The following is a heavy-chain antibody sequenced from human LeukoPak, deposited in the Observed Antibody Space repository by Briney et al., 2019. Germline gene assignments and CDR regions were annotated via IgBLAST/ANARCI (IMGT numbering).Heavy chain of an antibody. CDR1: GFTFCGDS. CDR2: ISSSSSYI. V-gene: IGHV3-21*01. J-gene: IGHJ4*02. Sequence: PGGSLRLSSAASGFTFCGDSISSGRQAPGKGLEWVSSISSSSSYIYYADSVKGRFTISRDNAKNSLYLQMNSLRAEDTAVYYCARERQITIIVPDYCDYWGQGTLVTVSS. D-gene: IGHD3-22*01. CDR3: ARERQITIIVPDYCDY.